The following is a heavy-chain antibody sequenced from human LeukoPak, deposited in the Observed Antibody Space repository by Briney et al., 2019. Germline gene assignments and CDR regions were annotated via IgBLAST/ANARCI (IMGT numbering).Heavy chain of an antibody. CDR2: INPNSGGT. CDR3: ARGDYYDSSGLHADFDY. CDR1: GYTFTGYY. Sequence: ASVKVSCKASGYTFTGYYMHWVRQAPGQGLEWMGWINPNSGGTNYAQKFQGRVTMTRDTSISTAYMELSRLRSDDTAVYYCARGDYYDSSGLHADFDYWGQGTLVTVSS. D-gene: IGHD3-22*01. V-gene: IGHV1-2*02. J-gene: IGHJ4*02.